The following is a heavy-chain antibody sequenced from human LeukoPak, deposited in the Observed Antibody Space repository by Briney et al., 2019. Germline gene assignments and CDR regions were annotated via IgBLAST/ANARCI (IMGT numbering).Heavy chain of an antibody. Sequence: PGGSLRLSCAASGFTFSSLNMNWVRQAPGKGLEWVSCISSSSSYIFYADSVKGRFTISRDNAKNSLYLQMNSLRADDTAVYYCARGSEWSNGVSDYWGQGTLVTVSS. CDR2: ISSSSSYI. V-gene: IGHV3-21*01. J-gene: IGHJ4*02. CDR1: GFTFSSLN. D-gene: IGHD3-3*01. CDR3: ARGSEWSNGVSDY.